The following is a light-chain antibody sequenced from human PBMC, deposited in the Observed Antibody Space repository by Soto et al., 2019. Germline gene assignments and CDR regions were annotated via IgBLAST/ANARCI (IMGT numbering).Light chain of an antibody. CDR1: QSIRSW. Sequence: DIQMTLSPSTLSASVGDRVTITCRASQSIRSWLAWYQQKPGKAPKLLIYKASGLESGVPSRFSGSGSGTEFTLTISSLQPDDFATYYCQQYDSYPTFGQGTKVDIK. J-gene: IGKJ1*01. CDR2: KAS. V-gene: IGKV1-5*03. CDR3: QQYDSYPT.